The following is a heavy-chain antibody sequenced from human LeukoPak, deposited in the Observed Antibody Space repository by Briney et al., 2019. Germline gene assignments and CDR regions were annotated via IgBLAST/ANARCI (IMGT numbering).Heavy chain of an antibody. D-gene: IGHD6-19*01. J-gene: IGHJ4*02. V-gene: IGHV3-23*01. Sequence: SGGSLRLSCAASGLTFRNYAMSWVRQAPGKGLEWVSVICANDGNTYYADAVKGRFTISRDNSKDTLYLQMNSLRAEDTAVYYCAKGSQDSGWYWGQGTLVTVSS. CDR3: AKGSQDSGWY. CDR2: ICANDGNT. CDR1: GLTFRNYA.